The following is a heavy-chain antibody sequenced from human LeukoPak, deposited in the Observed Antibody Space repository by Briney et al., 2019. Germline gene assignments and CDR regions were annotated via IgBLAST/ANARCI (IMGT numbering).Heavy chain of an antibody. CDR3: ARDLPQWLAPGDY. D-gene: IGHD6-19*01. Sequence: ASVKVSCKASGYTFTGYYMHWVRQAPGQGLEWMGWINPNSCGTNYAQEFQGRVTMTRDTSISTAYMELSRLRSDDTAVYYCARDLPQWLAPGDYWGQGTLVTVSS. J-gene: IGHJ4*02. CDR1: GYTFTGYY. CDR2: INPNSCGT. V-gene: IGHV1-2*02.